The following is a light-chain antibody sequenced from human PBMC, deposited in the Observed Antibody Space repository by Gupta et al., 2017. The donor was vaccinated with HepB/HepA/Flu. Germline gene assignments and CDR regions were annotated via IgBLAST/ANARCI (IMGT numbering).Light chain of an antibody. CDR1: QSLLHSNGYNY. CDR3: RQALQTMYS. Sequence: DIVMTQSPLSLPVTPGEPASISCRSSQSLLHSNGYNYLDWYLQKAGQSPQLLIYLGSNRASGVPDRFSGSGSGTDFTLKISRVEAEDVGVYYCRQALQTMYSFGQGTKLEIK. J-gene: IGKJ2*03. CDR2: LGS. V-gene: IGKV2-28*01.